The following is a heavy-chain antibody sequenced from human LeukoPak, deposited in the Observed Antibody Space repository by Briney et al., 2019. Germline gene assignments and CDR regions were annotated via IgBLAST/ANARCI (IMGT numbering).Heavy chain of an antibody. CDR2: ISWNSGSI. V-gene: IGHV3-9*01. J-gene: IGHJ3*02. D-gene: IGHD3-22*01. CDR1: GFTFDDYA. CDR3: AKMDEIVVVFGAFDI. Sequence: GGSLRLSCAASGFTFDDYAMHWVRPSPGNGLEWVSGISWNSGSIGYADSVKGLFTISRDNAKNSLYLQMNSLRAEDTALYYCAKMDEIVVVFGAFDIWGQGTMVTVSS.